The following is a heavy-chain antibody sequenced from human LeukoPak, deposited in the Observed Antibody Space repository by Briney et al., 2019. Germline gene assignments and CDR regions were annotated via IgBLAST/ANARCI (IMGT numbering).Heavy chain of an antibody. CDR2: IYYSGST. CDR3: ARDGSYGRPFDY. D-gene: IGHD1-26*01. Sequence: PSETLSLTCTVSGDSFTGYYWSWIRQPPGKGLEWIAYIYYSGSTKYNPSLKSRVTISVDTSKKQFSLKMISVTAADTAVYYCARDGSYGRPFDYWGQGILVTVSS. V-gene: IGHV4-59*01. J-gene: IGHJ4*02. CDR1: GDSFTGYY.